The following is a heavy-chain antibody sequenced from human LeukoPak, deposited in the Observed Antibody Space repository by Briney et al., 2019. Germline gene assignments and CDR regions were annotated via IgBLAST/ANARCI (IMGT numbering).Heavy chain of an antibody. CDR2: ISSSSSYI. CDR1: GFTFSSYS. V-gene: IGHV3-21*01. CDR3: ARASYCGGDCYSAYWYFDL. Sequence: PGGSLRLSCAASGFTFSSYSMNWVRQAPGKGLEWVSSISSSSSYIYYADSVKGRFTISRDNAKNSLYLQMNSLRAEDTAVYYCARASYCGGDCYSAYWYFDLWGRGTLVTVSS. J-gene: IGHJ2*01. D-gene: IGHD2-21*02.